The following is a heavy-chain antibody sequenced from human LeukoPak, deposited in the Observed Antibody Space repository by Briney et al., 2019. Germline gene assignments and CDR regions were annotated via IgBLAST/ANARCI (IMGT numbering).Heavy chain of an antibody. J-gene: IGHJ4*02. Sequence: ASVKVSCKASGYTFTSYHINWVRQAPGQGLEWMGWINPNTDDRGYAQKFQGRLIITSDTSISTAYMELGSLRSEDTAVYFCARTTSFTASGYDYWGQGTLVTVSS. D-gene: IGHD6-25*01. CDR2: INPNTDDR. CDR3: ARTTSFTASGYDY. V-gene: IGHV1-8*03. CDR1: GYTFTSYH.